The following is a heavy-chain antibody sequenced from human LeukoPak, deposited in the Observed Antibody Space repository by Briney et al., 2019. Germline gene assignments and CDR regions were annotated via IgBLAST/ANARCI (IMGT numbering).Heavy chain of an antibody. Sequence: PSETLSLTCAVYGGSFSGYYWSWIRQPPGKGLEWIGEINHSGSTNYNPSLKSRVTISVDTSKNQFSLKLSSVTAADTAVYYCARSTVYAISGWFDPWGQGTLVTVSS. V-gene: IGHV4-34*01. CDR1: GGSFSGYY. CDR3: ARSTVYAISGWFDP. D-gene: IGHD2-8*01. J-gene: IGHJ5*02. CDR2: INHSGST.